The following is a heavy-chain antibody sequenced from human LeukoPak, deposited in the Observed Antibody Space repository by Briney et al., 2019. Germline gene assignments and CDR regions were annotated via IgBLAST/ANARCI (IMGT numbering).Heavy chain of an antibody. D-gene: IGHD1-20*01. Sequence: PGGSLRLSCAASGFTFSSYAMSWVRQAPGKGLEWVSSISGSGGSTYYADSVKGRFTISRDNSKNTLYLQMNSLRAEDTAVYYCAKDRYNWNDGPATFGYWGQGTLVTVSS. CDR3: AKDRYNWNDGPATFGY. CDR2: ISGSGGST. CDR1: GFTFSSYA. V-gene: IGHV3-23*01. J-gene: IGHJ4*02.